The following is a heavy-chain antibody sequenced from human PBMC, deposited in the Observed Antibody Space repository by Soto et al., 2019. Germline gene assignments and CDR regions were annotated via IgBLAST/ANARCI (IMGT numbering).Heavy chain of an antibody. CDR2: ITSSGSTM. Sequence: GGSLRLSCAASGFTFSDYYMSWIRQAPGKGLEWVSYITSSGSTMNYADSVKGRFTISRDNAKNSLYPQMNSLRAEDTAVYYCAKDPAVAGNNWFDPWGQGPLVTVS. D-gene: IGHD6-19*01. CDR1: GFTFSDYY. J-gene: IGHJ5*02. V-gene: IGHV3-11*01. CDR3: AKDPAVAGNNWFDP.